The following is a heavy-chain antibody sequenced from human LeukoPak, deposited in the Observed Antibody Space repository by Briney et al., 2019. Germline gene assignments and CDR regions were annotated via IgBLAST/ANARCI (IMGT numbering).Heavy chain of an antibody. CDR1: GGSISSSSYY. CDR2: IYYSGST. V-gene: IGHV4-39*01. D-gene: IGHD3-22*01. CDR3: ARGSKLEYYYDSSGWGYFDY. Sequence: PSETLSLTCTVSGGSISSSSYYWGWIRQPPGKGLEWIGSIYYSGSTYYNPSLKSRVTISVDTPKNQFSLKLSSVTAADTAVYYCARGSKLEYYYDSSGWGYFDYWGQGTLVTVSS. J-gene: IGHJ4*02.